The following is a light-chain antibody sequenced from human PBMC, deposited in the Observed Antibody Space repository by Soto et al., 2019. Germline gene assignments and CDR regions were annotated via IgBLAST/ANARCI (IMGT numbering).Light chain of an antibody. CDR3: QQYGGSPIFT. V-gene: IGKV3-20*01. J-gene: IGKJ3*01. CDR2: GAS. Sequence: IVLSQSPGTLSLSTGERATLSCRASQSITSSYLAWYQQKPGQAPRLLIYGASTRASDTPDRFSGSGSGTDFTLTISRLEPEDFAVYYCQQYGGSPIFTFGPGTKVDIK. CDR1: QSITSSY.